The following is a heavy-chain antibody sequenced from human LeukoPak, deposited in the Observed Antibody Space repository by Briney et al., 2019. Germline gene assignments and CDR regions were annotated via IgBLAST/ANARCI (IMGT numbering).Heavy chain of an antibody. J-gene: IGHJ3*02. CDR2: INPSGGST. Sequence: ASVKVSCKASGYTFTSYYMHWVRQAPGQGLEWMGIINPSGGSTSYAQKFQGRVTITTDESTSTAYMELSSLRSEDTAVYYCASRRTHDSSGYTSEDAFDIWGQGTMVTVSS. V-gene: IGHV1-46*01. CDR3: ASRRTHDSSGYTSEDAFDI. D-gene: IGHD3-22*01. CDR1: GYTFTSYY.